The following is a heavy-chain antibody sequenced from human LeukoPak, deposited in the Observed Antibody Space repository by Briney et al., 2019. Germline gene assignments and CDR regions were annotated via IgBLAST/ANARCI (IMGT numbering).Heavy chain of an antibody. CDR1: GFTFSKAW. J-gene: IGHJ4*02. Sequence: GGSLRLSCGASGFTFSKAWMSWVRQAPGKGLEWVGRIKSKTDGGTTDYAAPVKGRFTIPRDDSKNTLYLQMNSLKTEDTAVYYCAREGPGVRYFDPPGDYWGQGTLVTVSS. D-gene: IGHD3-9*01. V-gene: IGHV3-15*01. CDR2: IKSKTDGGTT. CDR3: AREGPGVRYFDPPGDY.